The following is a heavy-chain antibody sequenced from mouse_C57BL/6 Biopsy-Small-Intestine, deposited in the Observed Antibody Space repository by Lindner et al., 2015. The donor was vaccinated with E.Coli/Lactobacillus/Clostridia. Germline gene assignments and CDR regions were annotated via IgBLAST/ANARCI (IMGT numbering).Heavy chain of an antibody. J-gene: IGHJ2*01. CDR2: IRLKSDNYAT. CDR1: GFTFSNYW. V-gene: IGHV6-3*01. Sequence: VQLQESGGGLVQPGGSMKLSCVASGFTFSNYWMNWVRQSPEKGLEWVAQIRLKSDNYATHYAESVKGRFTISRDDSKSSVYLQMNNLRAEDTGIYYCTRQYYGSSFYFDYWGQGTTLTVSS. CDR3: TRQYYGSSFYFDY. D-gene: IGHD1-1*01.